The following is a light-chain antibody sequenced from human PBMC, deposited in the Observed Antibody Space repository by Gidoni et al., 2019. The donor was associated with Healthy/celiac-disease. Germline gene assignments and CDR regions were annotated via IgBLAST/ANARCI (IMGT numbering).Light chain of an antibody. Sequence: IVLTQSPGTLSLSPGERATLSCRASQSVSSSYLAWYQQKPGQAPRLRISGASSRATGIPDRFSGSVSGTDFTLTISRLEPEDFAVYYCQQYGSSPPFTFGPGTKVDIK. CDR3: QQYGSSPPFT. V-gene: IGKV3-20*01. CDR1: QSVSSSY. CDR2: GAS. J-gene: IGKJ3*01.